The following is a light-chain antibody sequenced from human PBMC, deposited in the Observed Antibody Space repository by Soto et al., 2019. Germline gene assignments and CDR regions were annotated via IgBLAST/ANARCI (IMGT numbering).Light chain of an antibody. V-gene: IGKV3-20*01. Sequence: EIVLTQSPGTLSLSPGDRATLSCRAGQNVNSNHLAWYQQKPRQPPRLLIYGASSRATGIPDRFSGSGSGTDFPLTISRLEPEDFAGYCYQHYGGSSWTFGQGTKVEIK. J-gene: IGKJ1*01. CDR3: QHYGGSSWT. CDR1: QNVNSNH. CDR2: GAS.